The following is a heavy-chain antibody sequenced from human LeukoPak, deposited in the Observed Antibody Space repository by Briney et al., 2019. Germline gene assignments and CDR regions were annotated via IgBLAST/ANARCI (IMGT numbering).Heavy chain of an antibody. D-gene: IGHD3-22*01. CDR1: GYTFTSYG. CDR2: ISAYNGNT. CDR3: ARDGPQFYNYDSSGYFKNWFDP. J-gene: IGHJ5*02. V-gene: IGHV1-18*01. Sequence: ASVKVSCKAAGYTFTSYGISWVRQAPGQGLEWMGWISAYNGNTNYAQKLQGRVTMTTDTSTSTDYMELRSLRSDDTAVYYCARDGPQFYNYDSSGYFKNWFDPWGQGTLVTVSS.